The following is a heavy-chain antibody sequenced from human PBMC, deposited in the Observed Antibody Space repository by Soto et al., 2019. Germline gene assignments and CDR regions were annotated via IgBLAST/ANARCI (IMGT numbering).Heavy chain of an antibody. CDR3: ARGGNYGSGRKTAYNWFDP. D-gene: IGHD3-10*01. Sequence: PSETLSLTCAVSGGSISSGGYSWSWIRQPPGKGLEWIGYIYHSGSTYYNPSLKSRVTISVDRSKNQFSLKLSSVTAADTAVYYCARGGNYGSGRKTAYNWFDPWGQGTLVTVSS. J-gene: IGHJ5*02. CDR1: GGSISSGGYS. V-gene: IGHV4-30-2*01. CDR2: IYHSGST.